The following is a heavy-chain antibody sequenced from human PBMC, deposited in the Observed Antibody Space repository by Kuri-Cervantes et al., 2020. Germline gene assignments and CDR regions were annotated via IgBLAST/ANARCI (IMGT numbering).Heavy chain of an antibody. CDR3: ARGDMVRGVVDYYYYGMDV. CDR1: GYTFTSYY. CDR2: IIPILGIA. Sequence: ASVKVSCKASGYTFTSYYMHWVRQAPGQGLEWMGRIIPILGIANYAQKFQGRVTMTRDTSTSTVYMELSSLRSEDTAVYYCARGDMVRGVVDYYYYGMDVWGQGTTVTVSS. D-gene: IGHD3-10*01. V-gene: IGHV1-46*01. J-gene: IGHJ6*02.